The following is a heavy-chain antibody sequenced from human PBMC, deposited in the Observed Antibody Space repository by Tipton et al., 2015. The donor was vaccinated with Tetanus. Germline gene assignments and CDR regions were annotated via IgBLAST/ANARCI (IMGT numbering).Heavy chain of an antibody. CDR2: INTANGNT. CDR3: ARDGRGSAFYSYFDI. Sequence: QLVQSGAEVKEPGASVKVSCRTSDYPFTNYPIHWVRQAPGQGLEWMGWINTANGNTILSQSFQGRVTVASDTSASTVYMELSGLRSVDTAVYYCARDGRGSAFYSYFDIWGQGTQVTVSS. CDR1: DYPFTNYP. D-gene: IGHD3-22*01. V-gene: IGHV1-3*04. J-gene: IGHJ3*02.